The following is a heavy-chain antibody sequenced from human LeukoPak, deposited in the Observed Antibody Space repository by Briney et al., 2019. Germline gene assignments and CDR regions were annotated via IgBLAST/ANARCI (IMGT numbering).Heavy chain of an antibody. CDR2: IFYTGST. D-gene: IGHD5-12*01. V-gene: IGHV4-59*01. Sequence: PSETLSLTCTVSGGSISSYYWSWIRQPPGKGLEWIGYIFYTGSTNYNPSLKSRVTISVLTSKNRFSLKLSSVTAADTAVYYCARYSGYESFNSWGQGTLVTVSS. J-gene: IGHJ4*02. CDR3: ARYSGYESFNS. CDR1: GGSISSYY.